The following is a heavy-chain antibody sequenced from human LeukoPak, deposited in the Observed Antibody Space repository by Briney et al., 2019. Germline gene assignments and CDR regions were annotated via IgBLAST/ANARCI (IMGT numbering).Heavy chain of an antibody. D-gene: IGHD4/OR15-4a*01. CDR2: SCYSGST. V-gene: IGHV4-39*01. CDR3: ASLYGGPHGFYYYYMDV. Sequence: SETLSLTCTVSGGSISSCSYYWGWIRQPPGKGLEWIGSSCYSGSTYYNPSLKSPVSISEDTSKNLLSLKLSSVTAADTAVYYCASLYGGPHGFYYYYMDVWGKGTTVTVSS. J-gene: IGHJ6*03. CDR1: GGSISSCSYY.